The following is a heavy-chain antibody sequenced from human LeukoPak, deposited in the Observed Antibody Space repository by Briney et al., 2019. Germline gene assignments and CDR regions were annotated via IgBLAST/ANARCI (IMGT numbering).Heavy chain of an antibody. V-gene: IGHV3-21*01. D-gene: IGHD3-10*01. CDR2: ISSSSYI. J-gene: IGHJ4*02. CDR1: GFTFSSYS. CDR3: ARDLYGSGSYYNYY. Sequence: PGGSLRLSCAASGFTFSSYSMNWVRQAPGKGLEWVSSISSSSYIYYADLVKGRFTISRDNAKNSLYLQMNSLRAEDTAVYYCARDLYGSGSYYNYYWGQGTLVTVSS.